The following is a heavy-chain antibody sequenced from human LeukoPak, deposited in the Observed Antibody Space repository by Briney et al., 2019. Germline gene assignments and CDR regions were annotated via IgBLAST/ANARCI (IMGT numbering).Heavy chain of an antibody. Sequence: SETLSLTCTVSGGSISSYYWSWIRQPPGKGLEWIGYIYYSGNTNYNPSLKSRVTISVDTSKNQFSLKLSSVTAADTAVYYCAQLVRGVMGYWGQGTLVTVSS. CDR2: IYYSGNT. V-gene: IGHV4-59*01. D-gene: IGHD3-10*01. J-gene: IGHJ4*02. CDR3: AQLVRGVMGY. CDR1: GGSISSYY.